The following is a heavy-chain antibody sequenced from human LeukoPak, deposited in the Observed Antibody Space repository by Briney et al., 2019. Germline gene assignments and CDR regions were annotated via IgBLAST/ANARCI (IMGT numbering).Heavy chain of an antibody. V-gene: IGHV5-51*01. CDR3: ARHSPAVGYYDSSGYYSWLDP. D-gene: IGHD3-22*01. CDR1: GYNFTPYW. Sequence: GESLKISCQSSGYNFTPYWIVWVRQMPGKGLEWMGITFAGYSYTVYSPSFQGQVTISVDKSISTAYLRWSSLKASDTAMYYCARHSPAVGYYDSSGYYSWLDPWGQGTLVTVSS. J-gene: IGHJ5*02. CDR2: TFAGYSYT.